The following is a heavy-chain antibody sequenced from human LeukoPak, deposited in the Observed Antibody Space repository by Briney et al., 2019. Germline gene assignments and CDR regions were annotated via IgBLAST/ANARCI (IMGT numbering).Heavy chain of an antibody. D-gene: IGHD3-3*01. Sequence: GGSLRLSCAASGFTFSDYYMSWIRQAPGKGLEWVSYISSSGSTIYYADSVKGQFTISRDNAKNSLYLQMNSLRAEDTAVYYCAGGITIFGVATFDPWGQGTLVTVSS. CDR1: GFTFSDYY. CDR3: AGGITIFGVATFDP. V-gene: IGHV3-11*01. CDR2: ISSSGSTI. J-gene: IGHJ5*02.